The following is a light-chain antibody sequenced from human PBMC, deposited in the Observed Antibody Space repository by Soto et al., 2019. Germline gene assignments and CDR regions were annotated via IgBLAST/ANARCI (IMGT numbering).Light chain of an antibody. V-gene: IGLV4-69*01. Sequence: QLVLTQSPSASASLGASVKLTCTLSSGHSNYAIAWHQQQPEKGPRFLMKLNSDGSHSKGDGIPDRFSGSSSGAERYLTISSLPSEDEADYYCQTWGTGIQVFGGGTKVTVL. J-gene: IGLJ2*01. CDR1: SGHSNYA. CDR2: LNSDGSH. CDR3: QTWGTGIQV.